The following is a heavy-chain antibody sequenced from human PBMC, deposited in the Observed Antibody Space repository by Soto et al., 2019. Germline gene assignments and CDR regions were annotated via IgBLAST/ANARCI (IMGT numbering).Heavy chain of an antibody. Sequence: GGSLRLSCAASGFTFSSYAMSWVRQAPGKGLEWVSAISGSGGSTYYADSVKGRFTISRDNSKNTLYLQMNSLRAEDTAVYYCAKLIPRSTTGTTYRRRLTGAIDYWGQGTLVTVSS. CDR3: AKLIPRSTTGTTYRRRLTGAIDY. D-gene: IGHD1-1*01. J-gene: IGHJ4*02. CDR2: ISGSGGST. V-gene: IGHV3-23*01. CDR1: GFTFSSYA.